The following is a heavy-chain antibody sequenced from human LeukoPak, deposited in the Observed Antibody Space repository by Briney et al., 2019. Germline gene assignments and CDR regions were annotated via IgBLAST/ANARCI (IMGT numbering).Heavy chain of an antibody. CDR1: GGSISSYY. CDR2: IYYSGST. D-gene: IGHD3-3*01. J-gene: IGHJ4*02. V-gene: IGHV4-59*01. CDR3: ARFNDDFWSGYLDY. Sequence: NPSETLSLTCTVSGGSISSYYWSWIRQPPGKGLEWIGYIYYSGSTNYNPSLKRRVSISVDTSKNQFSLKLSSVTAADTAVYYCARFNDDFWSGYLDYWGQGTLVTVSS.